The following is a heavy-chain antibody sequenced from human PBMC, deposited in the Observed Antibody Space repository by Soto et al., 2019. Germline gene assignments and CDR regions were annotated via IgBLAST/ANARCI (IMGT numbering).Heavy chain of an antibody. CDR3: VRYALAATY. V-gene: IGHV1-8*02. J-gene: IGHJ4*02. Sequence: ASVKVSCKASGYTFTTYDIHWVRQATGQGLEWMGWMNPDSGNTGYAQKFQDRITLTRDTSITTAYMELSSLTSDDTAIYFCVRYALAATYWGQGTQVTAPQ. CDR2: MNPDSGNT. CDR1: GYTFTTYD. D-gene: IGHD2-8*01.